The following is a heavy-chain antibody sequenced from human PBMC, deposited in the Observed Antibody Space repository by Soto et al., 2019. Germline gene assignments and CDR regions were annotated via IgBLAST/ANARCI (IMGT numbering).Heavy chain of an antibody. D-gene: IGHD3-10*01. Sequence: PSETLSLTCAVYGGSFSGYYWSWIRQPPGKGLEWIGEINHSGSTNYNPSLKSRVTISVDTSKNQFSLKLSSVTAADTAVYYCARGLPRCYYYGQNCNWFDPWGQGTLVTVSS. V-gene: IGHV4-34*01. CDR1: GGSFSGYY. CDR2: INHSGST. J-gene: IGHJ5*02. CDR3: ARGLPRCYYYGQNCNWFDP.